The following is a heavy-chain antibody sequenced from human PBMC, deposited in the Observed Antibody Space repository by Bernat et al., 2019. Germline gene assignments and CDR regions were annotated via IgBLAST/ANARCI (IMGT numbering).Heavy chain of an antibody. CDR2: ISYDGSNK. CDR1: GFTFSSYG. Sequence: QVQLVESGGGVVQPGRSLRLSCAASGFTFSSYGMHWVRQAPGKGLEWVAVISYDGSNKYYADSVKGRFTISRDNSKNTLYLQMNSLRAEDTAVYYCAKEFPRGSSASLGYRMDLWGQGTTVPLSS. D-gene: IGHD6-6*01. V-gene: IGHV3-30*18. J-gene: IGHJ6*02. CDR3: AKEFPRGSSASLGYRMDL.